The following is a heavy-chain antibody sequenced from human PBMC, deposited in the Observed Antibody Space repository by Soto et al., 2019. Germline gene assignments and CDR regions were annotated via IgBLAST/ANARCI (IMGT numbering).Heavy chain of an antibody. CDR2: IYPGDSDT. CDR3: ASTSRSFSSSTSCRHPGAVAYYYYGVDV. J-gene: IGHJ6*01. Sequence: PGESLKISCKGSGYSFTSYWIGWVRQMPGKGLEWMGIIYPGDSDTRYSPSFHGHVTISAAKSISTAYLQWSSLKASDIAMYYCASTSRSFSSSTSCRHPGAVAYYYYGVDVWGQGTTVTVSS. CDR1: GYSFTSYW. V-gene: IGHV5-51*01. D-gene: IGHD2-2*01.